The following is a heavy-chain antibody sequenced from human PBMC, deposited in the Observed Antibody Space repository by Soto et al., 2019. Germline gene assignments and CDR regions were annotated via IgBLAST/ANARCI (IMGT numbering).Heavy chain of an antibody. J-gene: IGHJ5*02. CDR2: IRNRANSYST. D-gene: IGHD3-10*01. CDR3: ATIDMVEKFDP. Sequence: EVQLVESGGGLVQPGGSLRLSCAASGFIFSDRYMDWVRQTPGKGLEWLGRIRNRANSYSTEYAASVRGRFTISRDDSNNLLYLHMSSLKTEDTAVYYCATIDMVEKFDPRGRGTLVTVSS. V-gene: IGHV3-72*01. CDR1: GFIFSDRY.